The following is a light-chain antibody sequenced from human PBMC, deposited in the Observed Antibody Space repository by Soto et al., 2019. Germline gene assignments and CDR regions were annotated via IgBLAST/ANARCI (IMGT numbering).Light chain of an antibody. CDR3: YSAADNNLGL. V-gene: IGLV3-27*01. CDR2: KDS. J-gene: IGLJ3*02. CDR1: VLAKKY. Sequence: SYELTQPSSVSVSPGQTARITCSGDVLAKKYARWFQQKPGQAPVLVIYKDSERPSGIPERFSGSSSGTTVTLTISGAQVEDEADYYCYSAADNNLGLFGGGTKLTVL.